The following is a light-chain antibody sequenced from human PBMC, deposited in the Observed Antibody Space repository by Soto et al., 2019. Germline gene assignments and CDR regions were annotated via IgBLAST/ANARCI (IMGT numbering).Light chain of an antibody. V-gene: IGKV3-20*01. J-gene: IGKJ1*01. Sequence: EIVMTHSPATLSVSPGERATLSCRASQSVSNNLAWYQQKPGQAPRLVIYGASSRGTGIPDRFSASGSGTDFTLTISRLEPEDFAVYYCQQYISSPLTFGQGTKVDIK. CDR3: QQYISSPLT. CDR1: QSVSNN. CDR2: GAS.